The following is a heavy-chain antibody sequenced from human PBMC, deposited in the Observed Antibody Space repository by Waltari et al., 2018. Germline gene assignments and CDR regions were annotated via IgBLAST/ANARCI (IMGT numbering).Heavy chain of an antibody. CDR2: IYSGGST. J-gene: IGHJ3*02. CDR1: GFTVSSHY. Sequence: EVQLVESGGGLIQPGGSLRLSCAASGFTVSSHYMSWVRQAPGKGLEWVSVIYSGGSTYYADAVKGRFTISRDNSKNTLYLQMNSLRAEDTAVYYCARGKSGSYYGAFDIWGQGTMVTVSS. D-gene: IGHD1-26*01. V-gene: IGHV3-53*01. CDR3: ARGKSGSYYGAFDI.